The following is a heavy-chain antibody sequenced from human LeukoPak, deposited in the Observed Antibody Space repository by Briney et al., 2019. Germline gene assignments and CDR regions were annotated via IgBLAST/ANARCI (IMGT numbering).Heavy chain of an antibody. CDR2: INASNGNT. J-gene: IGHJ5*02. CDR1: GGTFSSYA. V-gene: IGHV1-3*01. D-gene: IGHD6-19*01. CDR3: ARGDQYSSGWYLSWFDP. Sequence: GASVKVSCKASGGTFSSYAISWVRQAPGQRLEWMGWINASNGNTKYSQKFQGRVTITRDTSASTAYMELSSLRSEDTAVYYCARGDQYSSGWYLSWFDPWGQGTLVTVSS.